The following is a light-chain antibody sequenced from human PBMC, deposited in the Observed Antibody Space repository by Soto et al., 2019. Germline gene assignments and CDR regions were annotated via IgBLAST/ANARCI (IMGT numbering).Light chain of an antibody. Sequence: QSVLTQPASVSGSPGQSITISCAGTSSDIGSYNLVSWYQQHPGKAPRLMIFEGGKRPSGVSNRFSGSKSGSTASLTISGFQAADEADYYCCSYAGSNTYAFGTGTKLTVL. CDR2: EGG. J-gene: IGLJ1*01. CDR1: SSDIGSYNL. CDR3: CSYAGSNTYA. V-gene: IGLV2-23*01.